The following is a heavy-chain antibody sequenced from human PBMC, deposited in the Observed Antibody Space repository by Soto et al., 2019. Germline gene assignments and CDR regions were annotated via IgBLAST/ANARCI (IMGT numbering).Heavy chain of an antibody. V-gene: IGHV1-69*01. Sequence: QVQLVQSGAEVKKPGSSVKVSCKASGGTFSSYAISWVRQAPGHGLEWMGGISPIFGTANYAQKFQGGVRITADESTNTADMELSSPGSDDMAVYYCASRCQNRLRHYCYGMDVWGQGNTVTVSS. CDR2: ISPIFGTA. D-gene: IGHD4-17*01. CDR3: ASRCQNRLRHYCYGMDV. CDR1: GGTFSSYA. J-gene: IGHJ6*02.